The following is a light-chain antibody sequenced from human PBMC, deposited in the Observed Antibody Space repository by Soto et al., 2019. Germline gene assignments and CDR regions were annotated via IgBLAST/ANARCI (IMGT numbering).Light chain of an antibody. CDR1: SNDAVVYCL. V-gene: IGLV2-23*01. CDR2: EDT. CDR3: CSYAGHSTYV. Sequence: SLLTQPASLSGSLGQSLTISCAALSNDAVVYCLVSWYQQHPGQAPKLLIYEDTTRPSGVSNRFTGTTSDNTPSLTISGLQAEDEADYYCCSYAGHSTYVFAGGTKVTIL. J-gene: IGLJ1*01.